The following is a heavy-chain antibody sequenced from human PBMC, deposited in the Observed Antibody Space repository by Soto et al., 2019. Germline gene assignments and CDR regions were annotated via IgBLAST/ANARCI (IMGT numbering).Heavy chain of an antibody. V-gene: IGHV3-30*18. Sequence: QVQLVESGGAVVQPGRSLRLSCVASGFTFSNYGMHWVRQAPGKGLEWVAFVSYRGTNKYHADSVKGRFTISRDDSRNTVYLQMNSLRAEDTAVYFCAKDGWMSTIRGGAFKIWGEGTGVTVSS. CDR3: AKDGWMSTIRGGAFKI. CDR2: VSYRGTNK. D-gene: IGHD3-10*01. J-gene: IGHJ3*02. CDR1: GFTFSNYG.